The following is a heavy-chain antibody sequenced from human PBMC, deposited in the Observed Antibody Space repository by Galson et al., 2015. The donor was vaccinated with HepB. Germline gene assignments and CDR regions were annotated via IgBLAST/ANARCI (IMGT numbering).Heavy chain of an antibody. J-gene: IGHJ4*02. V-gene: IGHV6-1*01. CDR2: TYYRSKWYN. Sequence: CAISGDSVFSNSAAWNWIRQSPSRGLEWLGRTYYRSKWYNDYAVSVKSRITINPDTSKNQFSLQLNSVTPEDTAVYYCARDGWSVDYYDSSGYSPFDYWGQGTLVTVSS. D-gene: IGHD3-22*01. CDR3: ARDGWSVDYYDSSGYSPFDY. CDR1: GDSVFSNSAA.